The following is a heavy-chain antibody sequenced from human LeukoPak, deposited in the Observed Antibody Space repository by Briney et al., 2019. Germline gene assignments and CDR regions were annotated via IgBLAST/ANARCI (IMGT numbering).Heavy chain of an antibody. CDR3: ARGVYVWGSYRTYYMDV. CDR1: GGSISSYY. Sequence: SETLSLTCTVSGGSISSYYCSWIRQPAGKGLEWIGRIYTSGSPNYYPSLKSRVTMSVDTSKNHFSLRLSSVTAADTAVYYCARGVYVWGSYRTYYMDVWGKGTTVTVSS. J-gene: IGHJ6*03. CDR2: IYTSGSP. V-gene: IGHV4-4*07. D-gene: IGHD3-16*02.